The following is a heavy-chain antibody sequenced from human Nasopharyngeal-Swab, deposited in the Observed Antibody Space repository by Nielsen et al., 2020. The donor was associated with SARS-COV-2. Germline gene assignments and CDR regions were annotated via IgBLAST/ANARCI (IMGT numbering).Heavy chain of an antibody. Sequence: GESLKISCAASGFSFTNYAMYWVRQATGKGLEWVSAVGIPGDTYYAGSVKGRFTISRADAKNSLYLQMNNLRAADTAVYYCARATHDYGDYRFDFWGQGTLVTVSS. V-gene: IGHV3-13*01. CDR1: GFSFTNYA. J-gene: IGHJ4*02. CDR2: VGIPGDT. CDR3: ARATHDYGDYRFDF. D-gene: IGHD4-17*01.